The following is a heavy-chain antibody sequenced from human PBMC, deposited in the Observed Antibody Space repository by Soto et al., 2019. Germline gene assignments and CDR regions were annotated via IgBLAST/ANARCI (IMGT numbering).Heavy chain of an antibody. D-gene: IGHD3-3*01. Sequence: GGSLRLSCAASGFTFSSYEMNWVRQAPGKGMEWVSYISSSGSTIYYADSVKGRFTISRDNAKNSLYLQMNSLRAEDTAVYYCASEGDFWSGYQTAYFDYWGQGTLVT. J-gene: IGHJ4*02. V-gene: IGHV3-48*03. CDR2: ISSSGSTI. CDR3: ASEGDFWSGYQTAYFDY. CDR1: GFTFSSYE.